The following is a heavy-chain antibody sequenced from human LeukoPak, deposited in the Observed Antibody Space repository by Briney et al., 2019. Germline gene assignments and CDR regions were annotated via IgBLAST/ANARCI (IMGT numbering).Heavy chain of an antibody. CDR1: GGSFSGYY. J-gene: IGHJ6*02. V-gene: IGHV4-34*01. CDR3: ARGYWAHGMNV. CDR2: INHSGST. Sequence: PSETLSLTCAVYGGSFSGYYWSWIRQPPGKGLEWIGEINHSGSTNYNPSLKSRVTISVDTSNNQFSLQLNSVTPEDTAVYYCARGYWAHGMNVWGPGTTVTVSS. D-gene: IGHD2-15*01.